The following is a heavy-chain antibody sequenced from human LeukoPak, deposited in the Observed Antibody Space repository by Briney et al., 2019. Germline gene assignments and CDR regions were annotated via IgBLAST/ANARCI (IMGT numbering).Heavy chain of an antibody. J-gene: IGHJ3*02. CDR1: GGSFTSNAYY. V-gene: IGHV4-39*01. D-gene: IGHD6-19*01. Sequence: SETLSLTCTVSGGSFTSNAYYWGWIRQPPGKGLEWIGSIYNTGSTSYNPSLKIRVTISVDTSRNQFSLNLNSVTAADTAVFYCARHIPQWLGPDSFDIWGQGTMVTVSS. CDR3: ARHIPQWLGPDSFDI. CDR2: IYNTGST.